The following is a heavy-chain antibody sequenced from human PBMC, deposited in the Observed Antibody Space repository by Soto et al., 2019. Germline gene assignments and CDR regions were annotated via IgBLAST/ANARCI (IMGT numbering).Heavy chain of an antibody. Sequence: SETLSLTCTVSGASISSSYWSWIRQSPGQGLEWIGYIFHSGTTNYDPSLKSRVTISVDTSKNQFSLNLSSLNPSDTDVYFCARGCNRHSTTSSGVGGFDYWGQGTLVTVSS. J-gene: IGHJ4*02. V-gene: IGHV4-59*01. D-gene: IGHD2-2*01. CDR3: ARGCNRHSTTSSGVGGFDY. CDR2: IFHSGTT. CDR1: GASISSSY.